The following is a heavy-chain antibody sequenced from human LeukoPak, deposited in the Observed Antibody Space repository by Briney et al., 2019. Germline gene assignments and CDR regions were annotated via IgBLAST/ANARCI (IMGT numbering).Heavy chain of an antibody. CDR3: ARAHPHFDY. J-gene: IGHJ4*02. Sequence: SETLSLTCTVSGGSISSYYWSWIRQPPGKGLEWIGYIYYSGSTNYNPSLKSRVTISVGTSKNQFSLKLSSVTAAGTAVYYCARAHPHFDYWGQGTLVTVSS. CDR2: IYYSGST. CDR1: GGSISSYY. V-gene: IGHV4-59*01.